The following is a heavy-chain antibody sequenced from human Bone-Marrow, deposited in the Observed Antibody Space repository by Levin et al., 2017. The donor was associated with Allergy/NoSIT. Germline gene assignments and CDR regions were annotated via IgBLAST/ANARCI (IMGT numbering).Heavy chain of an antibody. CDR2: ISSSGDTI. Sequence: GESLKISCAASEFTFSVFEMNWVRQAPGKGLEWVSYISSSGDTIYYAASVQGRFTISRDNAKNSLSLQMNSLRAEDTAVYYCARTFFGVITDYYMDVWGKGTTVTVSS. D-gene: IGHD3-3*01. CDR3: ARTFFGVITDYYMDV. J-gene: IGHJ6*03. V-gene: IGHV3-48*03. CDR1: EFTFSVFE.